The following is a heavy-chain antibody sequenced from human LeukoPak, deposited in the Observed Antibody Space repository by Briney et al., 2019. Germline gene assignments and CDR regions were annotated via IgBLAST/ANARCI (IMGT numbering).Heavy chain of an antibody. J-gene: IGHJ4*02. V-gene: IGHV3-33*01. CDR3: ARGSGSFSGGFDY. D-gene: IGHD1-26*01. CDR1: GFTFSSYG. CDR2: IWSDGTNK. Sequence: GSLRLSCAASGFTFSSYGMHWVRQTPGKGLEWVTIIWSDGTNKYYADSVKGRFTISRDNSKNTLYLQMNSLRAEDTAVYYCARGSGSFSGGFDYWGQGTLVTVSS.